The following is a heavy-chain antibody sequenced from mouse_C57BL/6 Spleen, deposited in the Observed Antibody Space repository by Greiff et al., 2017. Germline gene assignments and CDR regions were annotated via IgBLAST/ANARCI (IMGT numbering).Heavy chain of an antibody. J-gene: IGHJ4*01. CDR3: AREVTSVVATGAMDY. CDR2: IWTGGGT. Sequence: QVQLKESGPGLVAPSQSLSITCTVSGFSLTSYAISWVRQPPGKGLEWLGVIWTGGGTNYNSALNSRLSISKDNSKRKAFLKRNSLQTEDTARYYCAREVTSVVATGAMDYWGQGTSVTVSS. D-gene: IGHD1-1*01. V-gene: IGHV2-9-1*01. CDR1: GFSLTSYA.